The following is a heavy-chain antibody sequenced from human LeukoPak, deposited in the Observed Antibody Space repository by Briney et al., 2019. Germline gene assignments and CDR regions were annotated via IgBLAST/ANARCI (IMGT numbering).Heavy chain of an antibody. D-gene: IGHD3-22*01. CDR1: GLTFSSYA. Sequence: PGGSLRLSCAASGLTFSSYAMSWVRQAPGKGLEWVSAISGSGGSTYYADSVKGRFTISRDNSKNTLYLQMNSLRAEDTAVYYCAKDPSSSGYCSDWGQGTLVTVSS. J-gene: IGHJ4*02. CDR2: ISGSGGST. V-gene: IGHV3-23*01. CDR3: AKDPSSSGYCSD.